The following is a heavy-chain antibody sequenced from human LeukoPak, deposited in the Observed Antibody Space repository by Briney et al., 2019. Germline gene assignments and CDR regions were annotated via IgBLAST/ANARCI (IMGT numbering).Heavy chain of an antibody. V-gene: IGHV4-30-4*01. J-gene: IGHJ3*02. CDR1: GDSISSRDYY. CDR2: IYYSGGT. Sequence: SETLSLTCSVSGDSISSRDYYWSWIRQPPGKGLEWIGYIYYSGGTSYNPSLKSRVTISVDTSKNQFSLRLSSVTAADTAVYYCARGFDAHNAFDIWGQGTMVTVSS. CDR3: ARGFDAHNAFDI. D-gene: IGHD3-9*01.